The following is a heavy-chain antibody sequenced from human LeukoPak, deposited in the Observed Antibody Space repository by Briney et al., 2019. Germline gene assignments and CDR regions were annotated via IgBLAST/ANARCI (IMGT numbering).Heavy chain of an antibody. V-gene: IGHV3-30*02. CDR3: AKDGGPVGYSSSPYYYYYMDV. CDR1: GFTFSSYG. CDR2: IRYDGSNK. D-gene: IGHD6-6*01. Sequence: GGSLRLSCAASGFTFSSYGMHWVRQAPGKGLEWVAFIRYDGSNKYYADSVKGRFTISRDNSKNTLYLQMNSLRAEDTAVYYCAKDGGPVGYSSSPYYYYYMDVWGKGTTVTVSS. J-gene: IGHJ6*03.